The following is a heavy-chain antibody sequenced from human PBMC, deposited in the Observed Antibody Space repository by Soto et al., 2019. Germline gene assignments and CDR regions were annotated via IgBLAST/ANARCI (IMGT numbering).Heavy chain of an antibody. Sequence: QVQLQESGPGLVKPSETLSLTCTVSGGSISSYYWSWIRQPPGKGLEWIGYIYYSGSTNYNPSLKSRVTISVDTSKNQFSLKLSSVTAADTAVYYCARDPGGYYSSTSCYGNDAFDIWGQGTMVTVSS. CDR3: ARDPGGYYSSTSCYGNDAFDI. D-gene: IGHD2-2*01. CDR2: IYYSGST. CDR1: GGSISSYY. J-gene: IGHJ3*02. V-gene: IGHV4-59*01.